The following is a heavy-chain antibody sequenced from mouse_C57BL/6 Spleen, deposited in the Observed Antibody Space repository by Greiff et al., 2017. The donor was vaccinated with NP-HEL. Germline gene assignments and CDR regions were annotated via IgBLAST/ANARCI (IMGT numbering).Heavy chain of an antibody. Sequence: VQLKQSGPELVKPGASVKISCKASGYSFTDYNMNWVKQSNGKRLEWIGVINPNYGTTSYNQKFKGKATLNVAQASSTAYLQLNSLTSEDSAVDYCAKNFITTVADWYFDVWGTGTTVTVSS. CDR3: AKNFITTVADWYFDV. V-gene: IGHV1-39*01. CDR2: INPNYGTT. D-gene: IGHD1-1*01. J-gene: IGHJ1*03. CDR1: GYSFTDYN.